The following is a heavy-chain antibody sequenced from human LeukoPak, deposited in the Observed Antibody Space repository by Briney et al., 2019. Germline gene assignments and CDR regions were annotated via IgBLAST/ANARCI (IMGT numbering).Heavy chain of an antibody. CDR2: IYYSGST. Sequence: PSETLSLTCTVSGGSISSSSYYWGWIRQPPGKGLEWIGSIYYSGSTYYNPSLKSRVTISVDTSKNQFSLKLSSVTAADTAVYYCARQYPGIAVAGRADYWGQGTLVTVSS. D-gene: IGHD6-19*01. V-gene: IGHV4-39*01. J-gene: IGHJ4*02. CDR3: ARQYPGIAVAGRADY. CDR1: GGSISSSSYY.